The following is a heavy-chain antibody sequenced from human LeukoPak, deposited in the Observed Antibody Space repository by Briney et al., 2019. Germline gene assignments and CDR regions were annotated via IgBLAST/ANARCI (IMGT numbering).Heavy chain of an antibody. CDR3: AKETPNTGWFDP. V-gene: IGHV1-46*01. J-gene: IGHJ5*02. D-gene: IGHD1-14*01. Sequence: ASVKVSCKASGHTFTTYYVHLVRQAPGQGLEWMGVINPSGDGTNYPQRFQGRVTLTRDTSTSTVYMELSSLRSEDTAIFYCAKETPNTGWFDPWAREPWSPSPQ. CDR2: INPSGDGT. CDR1: GHTFTTYY.